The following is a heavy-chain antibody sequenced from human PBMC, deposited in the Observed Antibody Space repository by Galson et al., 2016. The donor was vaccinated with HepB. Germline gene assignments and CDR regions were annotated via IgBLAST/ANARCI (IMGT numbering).Heavy chain of an antibody. D-gene: IGHD2-8*02. V-gene: IGHV2-5*02. Sequence: PALVKPTQTLTLTCTFSGFSLSTSGVGVGWIRQPPGKALEWLALIYWDDDKRYSPSLKSRLTITKDTSKNQVVLTMTNMDPVDTATYYCAHSLLYCTGTYCHGVGVNWFDPGAREPWSPSPQ. CDR3: AHSLLYCTGTYCHGVGVNWFDP. CDR1: GFSLSTSGVG. J-gene: IGHJ5*02. CDR2: IYWDDDK.